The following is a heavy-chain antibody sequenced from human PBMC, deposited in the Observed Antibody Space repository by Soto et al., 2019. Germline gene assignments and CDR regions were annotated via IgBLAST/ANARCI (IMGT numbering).Heavy chain of an antibody. CDR3: ARGDFSLGGRHAFDI. CDR1: RFTFSSYA. D-gene: IGHD3-3*01. V-gene: IGHV3-23*01. J-gene: IGHJ3*02. CDR2: ISGGGNDA. Sequence: GGSLRLSCAASRFTFSSYAMSWVRQAPGKGLEWVSSISGGGNDAYYADSVKGRFTISRDNSKNTLYLQMGSLRAEDMAVYYCARGDFSLGGRHAFDIWGQGTMVTVSS.